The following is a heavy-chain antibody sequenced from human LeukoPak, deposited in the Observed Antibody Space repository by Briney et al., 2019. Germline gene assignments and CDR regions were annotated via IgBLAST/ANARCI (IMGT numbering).Heavy chain of an antibody. V-gene: IGHV4-39*01. J-gene: IGHJ4*02. CDR3: ARHVRIAYYDSSGYQDY. D-gene: IGHD3-22*01. CDR1: GGSISSSSYY. Sequence: SETLSLTCTVSGGSISSSSYYWGWIRQPPGKGLEWIGEINHSGSTNYNPSLKSRVTISVDTSKNQFSLKLSSVTAADTAVYYCARHVRIAYYDSSGYQDYWGQGTLVTVSS. CDR2: INHSGST.